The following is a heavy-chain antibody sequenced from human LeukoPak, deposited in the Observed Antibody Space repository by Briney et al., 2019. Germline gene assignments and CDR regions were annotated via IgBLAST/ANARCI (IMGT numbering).Heavy chain of an antibody. V-gene: IGHV1-69*04. CDR3: ARVGGGYDQNWFDP. D-gene: IGHD5-12*01. CDR2: IIPILDIA. Sequence: SVEVSCKASGGTFSNYVISWVRQAPGQGLEWMGRIIPILDIANYAQNFQGRVTLTADKFTSTAYMELSSLRSEDTAVYYCARVGGGYDQNWFDPWGQGTLVTVSS. J-gene: IGHJ5*02. CDR1: GGTFSNYV.